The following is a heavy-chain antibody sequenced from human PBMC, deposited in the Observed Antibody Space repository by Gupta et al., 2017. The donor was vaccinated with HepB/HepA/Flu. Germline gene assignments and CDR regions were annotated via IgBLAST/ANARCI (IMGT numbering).Heavy chain of an antibody. D-gene: IGHD3-16*02. J-gene: IGHJ4*02. CDR2: INWTGRST. Sequence: EVQLVESGGRVVRPGGSLRLSCAASGFIFGDYGMVWLRQTPEKGLEWVSGINWTGRSTGYADSVKGRFTISRDNAKNSLYLQMNNLRGEDTAFYYCARDERGYPPYYFDYWGQGTLVTVSS. CDR1: GFIFGDYG. CDR3: ARDERGYPPYYFDY. V-gene: IGHV3-20*04.